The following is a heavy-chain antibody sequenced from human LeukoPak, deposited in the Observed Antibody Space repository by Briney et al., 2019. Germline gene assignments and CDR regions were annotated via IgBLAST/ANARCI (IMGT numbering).Heavy chain of an antibody. CDR1: GFTFSSYA. J-gene: IGHJ4*02. CDR2: ISYDGSNK. D-gene: IGHD6-19*01. CDR3: ARDLSSSGWFGPFDY. V-gene: IGHV3-30*04. Sequence: GGSLRLSCAASGFTFSSYAMHWVRQAPGKGLGWVAVISYDGSNKYYADSVKGRFTISRDNSKNTLYLQMNSLRAEDTAVYYCARDLSSSGWFGPFDYWGQGTLVTVSS.